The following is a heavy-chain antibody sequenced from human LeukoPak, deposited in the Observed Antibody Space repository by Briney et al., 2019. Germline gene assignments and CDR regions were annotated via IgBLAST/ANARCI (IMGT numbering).Heavy chain of an antibody. CDR1: GGSISSSSYY. CDR3: ASWGMVVAATSLRWFDP. D-gene: IGHD2-15*01. J-gene: IGHJ5*02. V-gene: IGHV4-39*01. Sequence: PPETLSHTCTVSGGSISSSSYYWGSIRPPPGKGLEGVGRTYYSGSTYYNPSLKSRVTISVDPSKHQFSLKLSPVTAADTAVYYCASWGMVVAATSLRWFDPGGQGTLVTVSS. CDR2: TYYSGST.